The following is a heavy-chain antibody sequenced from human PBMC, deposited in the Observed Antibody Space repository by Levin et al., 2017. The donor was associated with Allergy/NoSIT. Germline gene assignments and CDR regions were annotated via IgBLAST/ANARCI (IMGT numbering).Heavy chain of an antibody. CDR3: ARGPYGYFDY. D-gene: IGHD2-8*01. J-gene: IGHJ4*02. V-gene: IGHV4-59*01. CDR2: IYYSGST. CDR1: SGSISSYY. Sequence: ESLKISCPVSSGSISSYYWSWIRQPPGKELEWIGYIYYSGSTNYNPSLKSRVTISVDTSKNQFSLKLSSVTAADTAAYYCARGPYGYFDYWGQGILVTVSS.